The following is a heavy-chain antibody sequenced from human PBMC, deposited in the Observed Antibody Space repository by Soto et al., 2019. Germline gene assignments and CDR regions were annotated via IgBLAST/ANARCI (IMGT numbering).Heavy chain of an antibody. CDR1: GYTFTSYG. V-gene: IGHV1-18*01. CDR2: ISAHNVNT. J-gene: IGHJ4*02. CDR3: ARGRYGDY. Sequence: QVHLVQSGAEVKKPGASVKVSCKASGYTFTSYGITWVRQAPGQGLEWMGWISAHNVNTDYAQKLQGRGIVTRDTSTSTAYMELRSLISDDSAVYSCARGRYGDYWGQGALVTVFS. D-gene: IGHD1-1*01.